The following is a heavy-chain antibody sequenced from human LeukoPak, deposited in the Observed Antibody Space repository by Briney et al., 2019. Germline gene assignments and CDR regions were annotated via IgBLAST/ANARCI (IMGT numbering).Heavy chain of an antibody. Sequence: SLKVSSKASGGTFISYAISWVRQAPGQGLEWMGGIIPIFGTANYAQKFQGRVTITADEPTSTAYMELSSLRSEDTAVYYCAREGIMVRGAIDYWGQGTLVTVSS. D-gene: IGHD3-10*01. J-gene: IGHJ4*02. CDR3: AREGIMVRGAIDY. CDR2: IIPIFGTA. CDR1: GGTFISYA. V-gene: IGHV1-69*13.